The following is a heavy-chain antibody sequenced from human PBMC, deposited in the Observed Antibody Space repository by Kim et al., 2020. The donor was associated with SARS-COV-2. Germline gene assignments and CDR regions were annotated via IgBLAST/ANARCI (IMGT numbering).Heavy chain of an antibody. V-gene: IGHV1-3*01. Sequence: ASVKVSCKASGYTFTSYAMHWLRQAPGQRLEWMGWINAGNGYTKYSQKFKGRLTITRDTSASTAYMELSSLTSEDTAVYYCAKDWEVRGITPDYWGQGTPVTVSS. CDR1: GYTFTSYA. D-gene: IGHD3-10*01. J-gene: IGHJ4*02. CDR2: INAGNGYT. CDR3: AKDWEVRGITPDY.